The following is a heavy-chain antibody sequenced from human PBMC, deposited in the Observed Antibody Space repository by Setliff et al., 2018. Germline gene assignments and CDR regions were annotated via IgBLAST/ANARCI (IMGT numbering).Heavy chain of an antibody. CDR2: INHSGST. V-gene: IGHV4-34*01. Sequence: SETLSLTCAVYGGPFSSYYWSWIRQPPGKGLEWIGEINHSGSTNYNPSLKSRVTISVDTSKNQFSLKLSSVTAADTAVYYCARTPDGFLGDGYNLNTLGYFDSWGQGTLVTSPQ. J-gene: IGHJ4*02. CDR3: ARTPDGFLGDGYNLNTLGYFDS. D-gene: IGHD3-3*01. CDR1: GGPFSSYY.